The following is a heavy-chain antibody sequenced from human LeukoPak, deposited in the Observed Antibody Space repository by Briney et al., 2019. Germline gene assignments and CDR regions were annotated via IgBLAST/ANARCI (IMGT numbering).Heavy chain of an antibody. J-gene: IGHJ4*02. V-gene: IGHV1-69*13. Sequence: GASVTVSCTASGGTFSSYAISWVRQAPGQGLEWMGGIIPIFGTANYAQKFQGRVTITADESTSTAYMELSSLRSEDTAVYYCARESRYSSGWYGWGQGTLVTVSS. CDR2: IIPIFGTA. D-gene: IGHD6-19*01. CDR1: GGTFSSYA. CDR3: ARESRYSSGWYG.